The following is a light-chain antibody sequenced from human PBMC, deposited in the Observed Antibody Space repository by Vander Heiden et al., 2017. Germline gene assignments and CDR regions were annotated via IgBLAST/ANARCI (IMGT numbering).Light chain of an antibody. CDR3: LQDYNYPAT. CDR1: QGIRND. J-gene: IGKJ1*01. Sequence: AIQMTQSPSSQSASVGDRVTITCRASQGIRNDLGWYQQKPGKAPKLLIYGASSLHSGVPSRFSGSGSGTDFTLTISSLQPEDFATYYCLQDYNYPATFGQGTKVEIK. V-gene: IGKV1-6*01. CDR2: GAS.